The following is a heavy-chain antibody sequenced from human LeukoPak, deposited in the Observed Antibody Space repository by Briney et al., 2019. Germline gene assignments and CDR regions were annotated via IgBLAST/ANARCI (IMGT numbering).Heavy chain of an antibody. D-gene: IGHD2-15*01. CDR1: GFTFSSYG. J-gene: IGHJ5*02. CDR3: AKDPVVAATSNWFDP. CDR2: ISYDGSNK. V-gene: IGHV3-30*18. Sequence: PGGSLRLSCAASGFTFSSYGMHWVRQAPDKGLEWVAVISYDGSNKYYADSVKGRFTISRDNSKNTLYLQMNGLRAEDTAVYYCAKDPVVAATSNWFDPWGQGTLVTVSS.